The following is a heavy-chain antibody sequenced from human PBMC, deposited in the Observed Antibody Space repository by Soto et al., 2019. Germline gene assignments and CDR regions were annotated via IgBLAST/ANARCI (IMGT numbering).Heavy chain of an antibody. V-gene: IGHV3-21*03. J-gene: IGHJ4*02. CDR3: AMWEDGQQLVTAQHDY. Sequence: PGGSLRLSCAASGFTFSSYSMNWVRQAPGKGLEWVSSISSSSSYIYYADSVKGRFTISRDNAKNSLYLQMNSLRAENTAVYYCAMWEDGQQLVTAQHDYWDQGTLVTVSS. CDR2: ISSSSSYI. CDR1: GFTFSSYS. D-gene: IGHD6-13*01.